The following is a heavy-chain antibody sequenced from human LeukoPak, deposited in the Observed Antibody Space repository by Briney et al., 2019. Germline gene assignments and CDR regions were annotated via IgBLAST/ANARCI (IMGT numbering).Heavy chain of an antibody. J-gene: IGHJ4*02. CDR2: ISGSGGST. Sequence: GGSLRLSCAASGFTFSSYAMSWVRQAPGKGLEWVSAISGSGGSTYYADSVKRRFTISRDNSKNTLYLQMNSLRAEDTAVYYCAKDNDFWSGYRQPDFDYWGQGTLVTVSS. CDR1: GFTFSSYA. D-gene: IGHD3-3*01. V-gene: IGHV3-23*01. CDR3: AKDNDFWSGYRQPDFDY.